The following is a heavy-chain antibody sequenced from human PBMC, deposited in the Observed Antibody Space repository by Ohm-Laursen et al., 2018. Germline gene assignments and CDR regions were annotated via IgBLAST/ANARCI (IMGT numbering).Heavy chain of an antibody. J-gene: IGHJ4*02. D-gene: IGHD6-19*01. Sequence: LRLSCAASGITFSSYGMHWVRQAPGKGLEWVAVISYDGSHKYYADSVKGRFTISRDDSKNTLYLQMNSLRAEDTAVYYCAKSSRITVTGDYFDYWGQGTLVTVSS. V-gene: IGHV3-30*18. CDR1: GITFSSYG. CDR3: AKSSRITVTGDYFDY. CDR2: ISYDGSHK.